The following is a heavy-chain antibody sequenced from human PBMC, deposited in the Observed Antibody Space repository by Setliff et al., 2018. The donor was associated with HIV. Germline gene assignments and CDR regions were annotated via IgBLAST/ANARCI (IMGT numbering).Heavy chain of an antibody. V-gene: IGHV4-39*07. Sequence: SETLSLTCIASGGPISSSSYYWGWIRQPPGKGLEWIGTVYYSGSTYYNPSLKSRVTISVDTSENQFSLKLSSVTAADTAVYYCARDGYSSSWYVISGSFDYWGQGILVTVSS. J-gene: IGHJ4*02. D-gene: IGHD6-13*01. CDR3: ARDGYSSSWYVISGSFDY. CDR2: VYYSGST. CDR1: GGPISSSSYY.